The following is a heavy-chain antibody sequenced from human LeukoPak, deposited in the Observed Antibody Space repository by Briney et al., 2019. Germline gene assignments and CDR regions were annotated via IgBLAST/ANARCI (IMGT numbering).Heavy chain of an antibody. J-gene: IGHJ5*02. D-gene: IGHD3-10*01. CDR1: GYTFTSYA. Sequence: ASVKVSCKASGYTFTSYAMHWVRQAPGQRLEWMGWINAGNGNTKYSQKFQGRVTITRDTSASTAYMELSSLRSGDTAVYYCARAHYGSGSWFDPWGQGTLVTVSS. V-gene: IGHV1-3*01. CDR3: ARAHYGSGSWFDP. CDR2: INAGNGNT.